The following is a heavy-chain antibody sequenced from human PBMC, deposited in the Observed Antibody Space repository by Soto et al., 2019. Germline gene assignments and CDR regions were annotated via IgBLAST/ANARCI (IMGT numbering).Heavy chain of an antibody. V-gene: IGHV4-34*01. D-gene: IGHD3-10*01. Sequence: SETLSLTCAVYGGSFSGYYWSWIRQPPGKGLEWIGEINHSGSTNYNPSLKSRVTISVDTSKNQFSLKLSSVTAADTAVYYCARRVYYGSGSYYYYMDVWGKGTTVTVSS. J-gene: IGHJ6*03. CDR3: ARRVYYGSGSYYYYMDV. CDR1: GGSFSGYY. CDR2: INHSGST.